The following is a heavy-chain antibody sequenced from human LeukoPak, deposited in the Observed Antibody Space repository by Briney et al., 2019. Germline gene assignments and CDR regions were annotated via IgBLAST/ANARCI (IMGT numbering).Heavy chain of an antibody. V-gene: IGHV3-7*03. CDR3: ATQTYALFDY. J-gene: IGHJ4*02. CDR1: GFTFSSHW. D-gene: IGHD2-2*01. CDR2: IKQDGSDK. Sequence: PGGSLRLSCVASGFTFSSHWMSWVRQAPGKGLEWVGNIKQDGSDKYQADSVKGRFTISRDDAKNSLYLQMSSLRAEDTAVYYCATQTYALFDYWGQGTLVTVSS.